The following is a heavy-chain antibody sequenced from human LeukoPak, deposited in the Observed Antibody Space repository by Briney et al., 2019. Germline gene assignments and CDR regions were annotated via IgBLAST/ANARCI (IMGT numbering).Heavy chain of an antibody. Sequence: PSETLSLTCAVYGGSFSGYYWSWIRQPPGKGLGWIGEINHSGSTNYNPSLKSRVTISVDTSKNQFSLKLSSVTAADTAVYYCARVGYYYGSGEANWFDPWGQGTLVTVSS. V-gene: IGHV4-34*01. D-gene: IGHD3-10*01. CDR2: INHSGST. CDR1: GGSFSGYY. J-gene: IGHJ5*02. CDR3: ARVGYYYGSGEANWFDP.